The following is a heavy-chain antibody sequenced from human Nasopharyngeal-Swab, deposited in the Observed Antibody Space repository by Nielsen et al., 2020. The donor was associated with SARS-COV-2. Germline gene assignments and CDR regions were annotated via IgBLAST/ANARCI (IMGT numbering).Heavy chain of an antibody. CDR2: MNPNSGNT. V-gene: IGHV1-8*01. CDR1: GYTFTSYD. D-gene: IGHD2-2*01. Sequence: ASVKVSCQASGYTFTSYDINWVRPATGQGLEWMGWMNPNSGNTGYAQKFQGRVTMTRNTSISTAYMELSSLRSEDTAVYYCARGRRVVVPAAIYYWFDPWGQGTLVTVSS. J-gene: IGHJ5*02. CDR3: ARGRRVVVPAAIYYWFDP.